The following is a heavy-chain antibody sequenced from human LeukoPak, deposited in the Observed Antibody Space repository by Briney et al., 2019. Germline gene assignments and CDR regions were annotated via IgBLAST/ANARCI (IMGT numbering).Heavy chain of an antibody. CDR1: GFTFRSHG. Sequence: GTSLRLSCAASGFTFRSHGMHWVRQAPGKGLEWVAFIWYDGSNKYYTDSVKGRFTISRDNSKNTLYLQMNSLRAEDTAVYYCAGDRATSYYDYWGQGALVTISS. V-gene: IGHV3-33*01. J-gene: IGHJ4*02. CDR3: AGDRATSYYDY. D-gene: IGHD1-26*01. CDR2: IWYDGSNK.